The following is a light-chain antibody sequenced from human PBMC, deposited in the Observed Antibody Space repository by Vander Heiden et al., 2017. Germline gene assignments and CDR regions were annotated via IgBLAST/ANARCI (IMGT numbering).Light chain of an antibody. CDR2: DVS. Sequence: QSALTQPASVSGSPGQSITISFTGTSFDIGAYNYVSWYQHHPGKAPTLMIYDVSDRSSGVSDRFSGSKSGNTASLSISGLQAEDEADYYCSSYTSSDTVIFGGGTKLTVL. J-gene: IGLJ2*01. V-gene: IGLV2-14*03. CDR1: SFDIGAYNY. CDR3: SSYTSSDTVI.